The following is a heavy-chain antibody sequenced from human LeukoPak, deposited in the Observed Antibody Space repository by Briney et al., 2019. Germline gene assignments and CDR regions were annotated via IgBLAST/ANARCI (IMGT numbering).Heavy chain of an antibody. D-gene: IGHD3-3*01. V-gene: IGHV1-24*01. CDR1: VYTLTELS. CDR2: FDPGDGET. CDR3: ARDAYDDSSES. Sequence: ASVKVSCKVSVYTLTELSMHWVRQAPGNGLERMGGFDPGDGETIYAQKFQGRVTMTEDTSTDTAYMELSSLRAEDTAFYYCARDAYDDSSESWGQGTLVTVSS. J-gene: IGHJ5*02.